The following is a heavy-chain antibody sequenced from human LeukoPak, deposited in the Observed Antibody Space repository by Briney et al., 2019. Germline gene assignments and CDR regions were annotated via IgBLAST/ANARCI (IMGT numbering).Heavy chain of an antibody. J-gene: IGHJ4*02. Sequence: SETLSLTCTVSGGSISSYYWSWIRQPPGKGLEWIGYIYYSGSTNYNPSLKSRVTISVDTSKNQFSLKLSSVTAADTAVYYCARADHLVAFGYWGQGTLVTVPS. CDR3: ARADHLVAFGY. CDR2: IYYSGST. V-gene: IGHV4-59*01. D-gene: IGHD5-12*01. CDR1: GGSISSYY.